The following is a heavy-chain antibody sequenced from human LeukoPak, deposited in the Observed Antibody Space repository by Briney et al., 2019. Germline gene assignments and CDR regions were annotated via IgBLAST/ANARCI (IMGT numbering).Heavy chain of an antibody. CDR2: ISGSGGST. J-gene: IGHJ4*02. CDR1: GFTSSSYA. CDR3: ASNYGSGSYQVDY. V-gene: IGHV3-23*01. D-gene: IGHD3-10*01. Sequence: PGGSLRLSCAASGFTSSSYAMSWVRQAPGKGLGWVSAISGSGGSTYYADSVKGRFTISRDNSKNTLYLQMNSLRAEDTAVYYCASNYGSGSYQVDYWGQGTLVTVSS.